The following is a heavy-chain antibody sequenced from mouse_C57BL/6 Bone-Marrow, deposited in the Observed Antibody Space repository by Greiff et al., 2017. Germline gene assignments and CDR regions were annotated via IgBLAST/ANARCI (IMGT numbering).Heavy chain of an antibody. D-gene: IGHD2-1*01. CDR2: INYDGSST. CDR3: ARDGNYPFDY. CDR1: GFTFSDYY. V-gene: IGHV5-16*01. J-gene: IGHJ2*01. Sequence: EVQLVESEGGLVQPGSSMKLSCTASGFTFSDYYMAWVRQVPEKGLEWVANINYDGSSTYYLDSLKSRFIISRDNAKNILYLQMSSLKSEDTATYYCARDGNYPFDYWGQGTTLTVSS.